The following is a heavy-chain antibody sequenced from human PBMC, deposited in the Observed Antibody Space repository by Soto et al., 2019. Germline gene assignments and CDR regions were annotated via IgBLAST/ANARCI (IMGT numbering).Heavy chain of an antibody. CDR2: IYYSGST. Sequence: PSETLSLTCTVSGGSLSSSSYYWGWIRQPPGKGLEWIGCIYYSGSTNYNPSLKSRVTISVDTSKNQFSLKLSSVTAADTAVYYCARHEYSSPPGYFDYWGQGTLVTVSS. V-gene: IGHV4-39*01. D-gene: IGHD6-6*01. J-gene: IGHJ4*02. CDR1: GGSLSSSSYY. CDR3: ARHEYSSPPGYFDY.